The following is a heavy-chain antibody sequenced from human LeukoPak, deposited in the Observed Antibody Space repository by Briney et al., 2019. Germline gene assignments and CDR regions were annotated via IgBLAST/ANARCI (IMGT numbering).Heavy chain of an antibody. CDR3: AGTSWIAAEGWFDP. CDR2: ITATGGI. V-gene: IGHV3-69-1*01. Sequence: GGSLRLSCAASTFAFSSYAMTWVRQAPGKGLEWVSSITATGGISYADSVKGRFTISRDNAKNSLYLQMNSLRAEDTAVYYCAGTSWIAAEGWFDPWGQGTLVTVSS. J-gene: IGHJ5*02. D-gene: IGHD6-13*01. CDR1: TFAFSSYA.